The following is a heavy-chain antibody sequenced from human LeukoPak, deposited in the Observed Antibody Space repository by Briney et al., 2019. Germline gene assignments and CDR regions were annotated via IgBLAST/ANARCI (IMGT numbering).Heavy chain of an antibody. D-gene: IGHD6-19*01. V-gene: IGHV3-23*01. CDR3: AKDPSFIAVAPTLDY. CDR2: ISGSGGCT. J-gene: IGHJ4*02. Sequence: PGGSLRLSCAASGFTFSSYAMSWVRQAPGKGLEWVSAISGSGGCTYYADPVKGRFTISTDNSKNTLYLQMNSLRAEDTAVYYCAKDPSFIAVAPTLDYWGQGTLVTLSS. CDR1: GFTFSSYA.